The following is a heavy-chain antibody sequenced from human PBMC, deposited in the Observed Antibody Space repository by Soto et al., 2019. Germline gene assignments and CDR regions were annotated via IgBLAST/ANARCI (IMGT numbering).Heavy chain of an antibody. D-gene: IGHD6-19*01. CDR1: GFTFSSYS. J-gene: IGHJ4*02. CDR3: AAGRRGGWD. V-gene: IGHV3-21*01. Sequence: EVQLVESGGGLVKPGGSLRVSCAASGFTFSSYSMNWVRQAPGKGLEWVSSITGSSRNIYYADAVKGRFTISRDNAKNSLYLQMNSLRVEDAEVYFCAAGRRGGWDWGQGTLVTVSS. CDR2: ITGSSRNI.